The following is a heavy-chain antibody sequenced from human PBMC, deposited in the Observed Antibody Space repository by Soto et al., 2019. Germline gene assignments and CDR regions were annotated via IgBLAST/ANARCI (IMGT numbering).Heavy chain of an antibody. D-gene: IGHD3-10*01. V-gene: IGHV4-38-2*01. Sequence: KPSETLSLTCAVSGYSINSDYYWGWIRQPPGKGLEWIGSVDHSGRTYYSPSLRSRLTIFMDTSKNQFSLRLTSVTAADTAMYFCAKKGYYPSGKINLFDSWGPGTLVTVSS. CDR1: GYSINSDYY. CDR3: AKKGYYPSGKINLFDS. J-gene: IGHJ4*02. CDR2: VDHSGRT.